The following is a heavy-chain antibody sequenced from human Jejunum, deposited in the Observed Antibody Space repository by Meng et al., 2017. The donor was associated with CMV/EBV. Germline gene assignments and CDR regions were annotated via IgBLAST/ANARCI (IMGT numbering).Heavy chain of an antibody. CDR1: GFTVSTSY. J-gene: IGHJ4*02. V-gene: IGHV3-53*01. Sequence: VQLVESGGGLIQPGGSLRLSCAASGFTVSTSYMSWVRQAPGKGLEWVSVIYSGGSSYYADSVKGRFTISRDNFKNTLSLQMNSLRADDTAVYYCARGGAAAGSESWGQGTLVTVSS. D-gene: IGHD6-13*01. CDR2: IYSGGSS. CDR3: ARGGAAAGSES.